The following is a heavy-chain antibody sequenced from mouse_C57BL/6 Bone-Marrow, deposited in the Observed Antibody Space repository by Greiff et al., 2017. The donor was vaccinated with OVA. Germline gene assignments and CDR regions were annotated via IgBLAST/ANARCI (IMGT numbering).Heavy chain of an antibody. CDR2: ISSGSSTI. CDR1: GFTFSDYG. V-gene: IGHV5-17*01. CDR3: ARGLGGSSVLDY. Sequence: DVHLVESGGGLVKPGGSLKLSCAASGFTFSDYGMHWVRQAPEKGLEWVAYISSGSSTIYYADTVKGRFTISRDNAKNTLFLQMTSLRSEDTAMYYCARGLGGSSVLDYWGQGTTLTVSS. D-gene: IGHD1-1*01. J-gene: IGHJ2*01.